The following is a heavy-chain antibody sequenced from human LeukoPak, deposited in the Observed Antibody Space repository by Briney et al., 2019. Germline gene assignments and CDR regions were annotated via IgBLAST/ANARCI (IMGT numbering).Heavy chain of an antibody. J-gene: IGHJ4*02. V-gene: IGHV2-70*01. CDR3: ARISAYGDYYFDY. CDR1: GFSLITSGMC. Sequence: SGPALVKPTQTLTLTCTFSGFSLITSGMCVSWIHQPPGKALEWLALIDWDDDKYYSTSLKTRLTISKDTFKNQVVLTMTNMDPVDTATYYCARISAYGDYYFDYWGQGTLVTVSS. CDR2: IDWDDDK. D-gene: IGHD4-17*01.